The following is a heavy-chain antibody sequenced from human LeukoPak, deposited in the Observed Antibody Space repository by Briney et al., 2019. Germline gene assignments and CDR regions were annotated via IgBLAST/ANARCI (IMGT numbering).Heavy chain of an antibody. CDR1: GYTFTSYG. CDR3: ARGIVGWLLLDAFDI. D-gene: IGHD3-22*01. CDR2: ISAHNGNT. V-gene: IGHV1-18*01. J-gene: IGHJ3*02. Sequence: ASVKVSCKASGYTFTSYGISWVRQAPGQGLEWMGWISAHNGNTNYAQKLQGRVTMTTDTSTSTAYMELRSLRPDDTAVYYCARGIVGWLLLDAFDILGQGAMVTVSS.